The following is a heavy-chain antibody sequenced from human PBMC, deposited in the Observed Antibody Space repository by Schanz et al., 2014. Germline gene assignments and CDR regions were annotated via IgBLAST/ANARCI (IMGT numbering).Heavy chain of an antibody. CDR3: AKYRGYYRVSGSYRELAY. J-gene: IGHJ4*02. D-gene: IGHD3-10*01. CDR1: EFTFSTDA. V-gene: IGHV3-23*01. CDR2: ISASGGDT. Sequence: DVHLLESGGGLVQPGGSLRLSCAASEFTFSTDAMSWVRQAPGKGLEWLSVISASGGDTYYADSVKGRFTISRDNSKNTLYLQMNSLRAEDTAVYYCAKYRGYYRVSGSYRELAYCGQGTLLTVSA.